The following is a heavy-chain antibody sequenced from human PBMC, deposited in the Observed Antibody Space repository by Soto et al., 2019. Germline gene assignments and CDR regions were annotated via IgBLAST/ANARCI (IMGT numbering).Heavy chain of an antibody. J-gene: IGHJ6*02. V-gene: IGHV4-34*01. D-gene: IGHD4-17*01. Sequence: PSETLSLTCAVYGGSFSGYYWTWIRQPPGKGLEGIGYIYHSGSIYYNPSLKSRVTISVDRSKNQFSLKLSSVTAADTAVYYCARAHYGDYGYGMDVWGQGTTVTVSS. CDR2: IYHSGSI. CDR1: GGSFSGYY. CDR3: ARAHYGDYGYGMDV.